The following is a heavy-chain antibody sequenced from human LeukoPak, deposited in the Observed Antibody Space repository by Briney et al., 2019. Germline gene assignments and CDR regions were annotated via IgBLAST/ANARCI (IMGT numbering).Heavy chain of an antibody. J-gene: IGHJ6*02. CDR1: GGSIKSSTYY. D-gene: IGHD2-21*02. Sequence: SETLSLTCSVSGGSIKSSTYYWVWIRQAPGKGLEWIGNIYYSGSIYYNPSLNSRVTISVDTSKNQFSLKLSSVTAADTAIYCCARDVRGCGGDFDDCEYYYNGMDVWGQGTTVTVSS. CDR3: ARDVRGCGGDFDDCEYYYNGMDV. V-gene: IGHV4-39*07. CDR2: IYYSGSI.